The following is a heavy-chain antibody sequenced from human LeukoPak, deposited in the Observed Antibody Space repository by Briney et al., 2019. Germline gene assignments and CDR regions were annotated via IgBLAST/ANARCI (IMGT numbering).Heavy chain of an antibody. Sequence: ASVKVSCKASGYTFTSYGISWVRQAPGQGLEWMGWISAYNGNTNYAQKLQGRVTMTIDTSTSTAYMELRSLRSDDTAVYYCARDARVPKWLPFPGYWGQGTLVTVSS. D-gene: IGHD6-19*01. CDR1: GYTFTSYG. V-gene: IGHV1-18*01. J-gene: IGHJ4*02. CDR2: ISAYNGNT. CDR3: ARDARVPKWLPFPGY.